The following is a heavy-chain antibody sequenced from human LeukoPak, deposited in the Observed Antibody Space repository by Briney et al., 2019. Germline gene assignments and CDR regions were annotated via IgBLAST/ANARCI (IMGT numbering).Heavy chain of an antibody. CDR3: ARVRERGFSGYDWRHFDY. D-gene: IGHD5-12*01. Sequence: SVKVSCKASGDTFSTYAFSWVRQAPGQGLEWMGGIIPILATANYAQKFQGRVTITADESTSTAYMELSSLGSEDTAVYYCARVRERGFSGYDWRHFDYWGQGALVTVSS. J-gene: IGHJ4*02. CDR1: GDTFSTYA. V-gene: IGHV1-69*13. CDR2: IIPILATA.